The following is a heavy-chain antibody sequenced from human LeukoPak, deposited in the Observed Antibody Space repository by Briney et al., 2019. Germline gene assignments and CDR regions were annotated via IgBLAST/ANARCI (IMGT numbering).Heavy chain of an antibody. CDR2: IYYSGST. CDR3: ARHYYDSSGYFLTFDI. CDR1: GGSISSGGYY. V-gene: IGHV4-39*01. Sequence: SETLSLTCTVSGGSISSGGYYWSWIRQPPGKGLEWIGSIYYSGSTYYNPSLKSRVTISVDTSKNQFSLKLSSVTAADTAVYYCARHYYDSSGYFLTFDIWGQGTMVTVSS. D-gene: IGHD3-22*01. J-gene: IGHJ3*02.